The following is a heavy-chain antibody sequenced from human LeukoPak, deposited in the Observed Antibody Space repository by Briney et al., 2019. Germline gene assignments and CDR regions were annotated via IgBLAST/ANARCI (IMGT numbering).Heavy chain of an antibody. CDR3: ARVGVVVAATGNLWFDP. D-gene: IGHD2-15*01. CDR2: ISSSGTTI. Sequence: GGSLRLSCAASGFTFSSYEMNCVRQDPRKGRVWGSYISSSGTTIYYADSVKGRFTISRDNAKNSLYLQMNSLRAEDTAVYYCARVGVVVAATGNLWFDPWGQGTLVTVSS. CDR1: GFTFSSYE. J-gene: IGHJ5*02. V-gene: IGHV3-48*03.